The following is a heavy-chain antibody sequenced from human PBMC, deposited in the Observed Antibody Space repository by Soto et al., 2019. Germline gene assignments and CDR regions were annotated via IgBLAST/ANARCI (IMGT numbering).Heavy chain of an antibody. Sequence: GGSLRLSCVASDFAFSSYGMHWVRQAPGKGLEWVAVISYDGSNKYYADSVKGRFTISRDNSKNTLYLQMNSLRAEDTAVYYCAKDSGYYGSGMDVWGQGTTVTVSS. CDR3: AKDSGYYGSGMDV. D-gene: IGHD3-10*01. CDR2: ISYDGSNK. J-gene: IGHJ6*02. CDR1: DFAFSSYG. V-gene: IGHV3-30*18.